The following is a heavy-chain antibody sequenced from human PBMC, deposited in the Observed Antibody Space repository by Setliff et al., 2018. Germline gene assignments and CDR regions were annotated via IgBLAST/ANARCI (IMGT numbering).Heavy chain of an antibody. CDR3: AREGVDTRSSTDYRYYMDV. J-gene: IGHJ6*03. Sequence: SVKVSCKASGGSFSSYGITWVRQAPGQGLEWMGGTIPMFGTTNYAQKFQGRVTIITDGSTSTAYMELSSLRSEDTAVYFCAREGVDTRSSTDYRYYMDVWGKGTTVTVSS. CDR2: TIPMFGTT. V-gene: IGHV1-69*05. CDR1: GGSFSSYG. D-gene: IGHD5-18*01.